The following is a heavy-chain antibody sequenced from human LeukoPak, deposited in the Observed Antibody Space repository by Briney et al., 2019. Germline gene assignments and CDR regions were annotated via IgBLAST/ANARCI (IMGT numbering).Heavy chain of an antibody. CDR2: ITPFNGNT. CDR1: GYTFTYRY. Sequence: ASVKVSCKASGYTFTYRYLHWVRQAPGQALEWMGWITPFNGNTNYAQKFQDRVTITRDTSASTAYMELSSLRSEDTAVYYCARVGNYFDYWSQGTLVTVSS. CDR3: ARVGNYFDY. V-gene: IGHV1-45*02. J-gene: IGHJ4*02.